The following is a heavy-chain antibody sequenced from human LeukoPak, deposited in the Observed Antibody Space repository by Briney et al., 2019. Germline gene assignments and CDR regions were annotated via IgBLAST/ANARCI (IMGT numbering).Heavy chain of an antibody. CDR2: ITGSGGST. CDR3: AKAQVGAILHAFDI. CDR1: GFTFSSYW. J-gene: IGHJ3*02. Sequence: PGGSLRLSCAASGFTFSSYWMNWVRQAPGKGLEWVSAITGSGGSTYYADSVKGRFTISRDNSKNTLYLQMNSLRAEDTAVYYCAKAQVGAILHAFDIWGQGTMVTVSS. D-gene: IGHD1-26*01. V-gene: IGHV3-23*01.